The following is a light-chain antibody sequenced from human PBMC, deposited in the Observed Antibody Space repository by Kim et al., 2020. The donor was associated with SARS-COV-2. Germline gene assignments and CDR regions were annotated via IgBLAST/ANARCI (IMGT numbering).Light chain of an antibody. CDR2: YDS. Sequence: SYVLTQPPSVSVAPGKTARVSCGGNSIRSKSVHWYQQKSGQAPVLVIYYDSDRPAGIPVGFSGSTSGNTATLTISRVEAGDEADYYCQVWDSSSDHRGVFGGGTKVTVL. J-gene: IGLJ2*01. CDR3: QVWDSSSDHRGV. CDR1: SIRSKS. V-gene: IGLV3-21*04.